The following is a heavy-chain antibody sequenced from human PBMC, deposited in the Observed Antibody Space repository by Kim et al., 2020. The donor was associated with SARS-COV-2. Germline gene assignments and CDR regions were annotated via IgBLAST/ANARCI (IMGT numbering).Heavy chain of an antibody. CDR3: ASLIAAAGEDFDL. Sequence: GGSLRLSCAASGFTFSDYYMSWIRQAPGKGLEWVSYISSSGSTIYYADSVKGRFTISRDNAKNSLYLQMNSLRAEDTAVYYCASLIAAAGEDFDLWCRGTLVTVSS. V-gene: IGHV3-11*04. D-gene: IGHD6-13*01. CDR1: GFTFSDYY. J-gene: IGHJ2*01. CDR2: ISSSGSTI.